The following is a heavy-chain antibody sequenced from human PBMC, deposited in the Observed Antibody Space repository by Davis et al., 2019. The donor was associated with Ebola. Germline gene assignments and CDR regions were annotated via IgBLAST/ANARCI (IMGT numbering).Heavy chain of an antibody. Sequence: AASVKVSCKASGYTFTTYGINWVRQATGQGLDWMGWVNPNSGNKGYAQKFRGRVTMTRNTSINTAYMELSSLTSADTAVYYCARGWGNSLGNDFWGQGTLVTVSS. D-gene: IGHD4-23*01. J-gene: IGHJ4*02. V-gene: IGHV1-8*01. CDR1: GYTFTTYG. CDR2: VNPNSGNK. CDR3: ARGWGNSLGNDF.